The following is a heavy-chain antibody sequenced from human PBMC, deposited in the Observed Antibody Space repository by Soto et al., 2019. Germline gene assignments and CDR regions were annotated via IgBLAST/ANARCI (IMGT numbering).Heavy chain of an antibody. CDR3: ARGGSGNYWPFDS. CDR2: IYHAGST. D-gene: IGHD1-26*01. CDR1: GGSLSGYY. V-gene: IGHV4-59*01. J-gene: IGHJ4*02. Sequence: SETLSLTCTVSGGSLSGYYLNWIRQPPGKGLEWIGFIYHAGSTKYNPSLRSRVTISVDTSKNQFSLKLTSVTAADTAVYYCARGGSGNYWPFDSWGQGTLVTVSS.